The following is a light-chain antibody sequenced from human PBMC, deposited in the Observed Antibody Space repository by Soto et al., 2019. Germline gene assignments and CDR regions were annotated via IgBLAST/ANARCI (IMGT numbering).Light chain of an antibody. J-gene: IGKJ2*01. CDR2: DAS. Sequence: DIQMTQSPSTLSASVGDRVTITCRASQSISSWLAWYQQKPGKAPKLLLYDASRLESGVPSRISGSGTGAEFTLTISSLQPDELATYYCQQYNSYPDTFGQGTKLEIK. CDR1: QSISSW. V-gene: IGKV1-5*01. CDR3: QQYNSYPDT.